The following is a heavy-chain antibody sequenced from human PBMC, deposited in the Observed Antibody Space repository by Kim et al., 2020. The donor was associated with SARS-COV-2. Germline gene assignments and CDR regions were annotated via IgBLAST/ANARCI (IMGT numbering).Heavy chain of an antibody. V-gene: IGHV4-39*01. Sequence: SETLSRTCIVSGGSISRNSYYWAWIRQSPGKGLEWMGSINFRGSTYDNPSLKSRVTVSVDTSKTQFSLKLTSLTAADTAMYYCARHSRMATIPGYFDYWG. CDR3: ARHSRMATIPGYFDY. CDR2: INFRGST. D-gene: IGHD5-12*01. J-gene: IGHJ4*03. CDR1: GGSISRNSYY.